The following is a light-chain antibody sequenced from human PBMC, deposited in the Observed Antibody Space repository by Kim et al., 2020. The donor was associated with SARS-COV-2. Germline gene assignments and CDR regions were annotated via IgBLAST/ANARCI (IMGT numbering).Light chain of an antibody. J-gene: IGLJ3*02. CDR1: SLRTYH. CDR2: GKD. V-gene: IGLV3-19*01. Sequence: SSELTQDPTVSVALGQTVKITCQGDSLRTYHATWYQQKPGQAPVLVIYGKDNRPSGIPDRFSGSTSGNTASLTITGTQAEDEADYYCNSRDSSGNHPWVFGGGTQLTVL. CDR3: NSRDSSGNHPWV.